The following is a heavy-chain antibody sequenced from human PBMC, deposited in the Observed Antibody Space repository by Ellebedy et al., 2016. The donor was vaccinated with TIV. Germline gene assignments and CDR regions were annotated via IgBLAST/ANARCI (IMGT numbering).Heavy chain of an antibody. J-gene: IGHJ4*02. CDR2: ISFGGEST. V-gene: IGHV3-23*01. CDR3: VKGHIYLSSFDQ. Sequence: GESLKISCAASGFTFSDNAMGWVRQAPGKGLGWVAGISFGGESTYYPDSVKGRFTISRDNSKNTVYLQMSSLRVEDTAVFYCVKGHIYLSSFDQWGQGTLVTASS. CDR1: GFTFSDNA. D-gene: IGHD5/OR15-5a*01.